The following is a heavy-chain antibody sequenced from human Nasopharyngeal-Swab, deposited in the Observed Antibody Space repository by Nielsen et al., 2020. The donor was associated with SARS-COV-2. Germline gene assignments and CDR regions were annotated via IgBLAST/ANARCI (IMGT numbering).Heavy chain of an antibody. CDR3: AKIDSGSYYEGAFDI. Sequence: WIRQPPGKGLEWVAVISYDGSNKYYADSVKGRFTISRDNSKNTLYLQMNSLRAEDTAVYYCAKIDSGSYYEGAFDIWGQGTMVTVSS. CDR2: ISYDGSNK. J-gene: IGHJ3*02. D-gene: IGHD1-26*01. V-gene: IGHV3-30*18.